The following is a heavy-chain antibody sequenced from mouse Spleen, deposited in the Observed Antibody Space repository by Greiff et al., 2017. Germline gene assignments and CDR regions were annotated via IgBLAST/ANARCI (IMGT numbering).Heavy chain of an antibody. CDR2: ISSGGSYT. Sequence: EVNVVESGGGLVKPGGSLKLSCAASGFTFSSYAMSWVRQTPEKRLEWVATISSGGSYTYYPDSVKGRFTISRDNAKNTLYLQMSSLRSEDTAMYYCARYYRYDSYYFDYWGQGTTLTVSS. CDR1: GFTFSSYA. D-gene: IGHD2-14*01. CDR3: ARYYRYDSYYFDY. V-gene: IGHV5-9-1*01. J-gene: IGHJ2*01.